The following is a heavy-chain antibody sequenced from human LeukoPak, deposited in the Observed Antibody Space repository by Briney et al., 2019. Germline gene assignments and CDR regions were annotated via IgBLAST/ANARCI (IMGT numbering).Heavy chain of an antibody. D-gene: IGHD3-10*01. Sequence: GGSLRLSCAASGFTFSSYGMHWVRQAPGKGLEWVAVISYDGSNKYYADSVKGRFTISRDNSKNTLYLQMNSLRAEDTAVYYCAKDQSYYGSGSYSLPTSDWYFDLWGRGTLVTVSS. CDR1: GFTFSSYG. CDR2: ISYDGSNK. J-gene: IGHJ2*01. V-gene: IGHV3-30*18. CDR3: AKDQSYYGSGSYSLPTSDWYFDL.